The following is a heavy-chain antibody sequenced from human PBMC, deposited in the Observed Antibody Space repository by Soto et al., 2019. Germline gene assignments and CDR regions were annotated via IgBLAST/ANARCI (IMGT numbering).Heavy chain of an antibody. D-gene: IGHD1-7*01. CDR1: GFTFDDYA. V-gene: IGHV3-9*01. CDR3: AKDFNWNYREALYFDY. Sequence: GGSLRLSCAASGFTFDDYAMHWVRQAPGKGLEWVSGISWNSGSIGYADSVKGRFTISRDNAKNSLYLQMNSLRAEDTALYYCAKDFNWNYREALYFDYWGQGTLVTVSS. J-gene: IGHJ4*02. CDR2: ISWNSGSI.